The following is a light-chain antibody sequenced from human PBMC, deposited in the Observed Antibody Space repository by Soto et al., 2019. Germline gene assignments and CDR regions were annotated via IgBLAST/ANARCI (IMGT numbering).Light chain of an antibody. CDR2: AAS. J-gene: IGKJ1*01. V-gene: IGKV1-27*01. CDR1: QGISNY. Sequence: DIQMTQSPSSLSASVGDRVTITCRASQGISNYLAWYQQKPGKVPKLLIYAASTLQSGVPSRFSGSGSGPEFSLTISSLQPEDVANYYCQKYNTSPWTFGQGTKVEIK. CDR3: QKYNTSPWT.